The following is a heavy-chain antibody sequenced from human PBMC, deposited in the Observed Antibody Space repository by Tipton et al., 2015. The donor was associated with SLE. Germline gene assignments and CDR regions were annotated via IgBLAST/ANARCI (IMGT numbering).Heavy chain of an antibody. CDR2: IRYDGNNK. CDR3: AKVQWDLLYFDY. Sequence: SLRLSCAASGFTFSSYGMHWVRQAPGKGLEWVAFIRYDGNNKYYADSVKGRFTISRDNSKNTLYLQMNSLRAEDTAVYYCAKVQWDLLYFDYWGQGTLVTITS. V-gene: IGHV3-30*02. J-gene: IGHJ4*02. D-gene: IGHD1-26*01. CDR1: GFTFSSYG.